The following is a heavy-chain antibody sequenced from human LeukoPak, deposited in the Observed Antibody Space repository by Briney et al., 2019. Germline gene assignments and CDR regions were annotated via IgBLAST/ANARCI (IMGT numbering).Heavy chain of an antibody. V-gene: IGHV4-59*01. Sequence: SETLSLTCNVPGGSISSYYWSWIRQPPGKGLEWIGYIYYSGSTNYKSSLKGRVTISVDTSKNQFSLKLRSVTAADTAVYYCARTTEGGYSYGYFYYYYMDVWGKGTTGTISS. D-gene: IGHD5-18*01. CDR2: IYYSGST. CDR1: GGSISSYY. CDR3: ARTTEGGYSYGYFYYYYMDV. J-gene: IGHJ6*03.